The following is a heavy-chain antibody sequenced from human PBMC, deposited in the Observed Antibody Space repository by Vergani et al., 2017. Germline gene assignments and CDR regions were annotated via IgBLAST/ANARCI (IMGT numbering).Heavy chain of an antibody. CDR2: INPIDSKI. D-gene: IGHD5-24*01. V-gene: IGHV5-51*01. CDR3: TKHVPCVDGACLHFNH. J-gene: IGHJ4*02. Sequence: EVLLVQSGAEVKKPGESLKISCKYSESSFISNEIAWVRQMSGKGLQWMGNINPIDSKIAYSPSFQGQAIMSLDKSITTAYLQWRSLKASDTAIYYCTKHVPCVDGACLHFNHGGQGTQVTVSS. CDR1: ESSFISNE.